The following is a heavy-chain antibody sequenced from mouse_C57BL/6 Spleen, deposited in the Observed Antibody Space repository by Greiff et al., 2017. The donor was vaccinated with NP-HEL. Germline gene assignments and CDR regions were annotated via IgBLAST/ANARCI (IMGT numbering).Heavy chain of an antibody. D-gene: IGHD2-5*01. J-gene: IGHJ3*01. CDR1: GYTFTSYW. CDR3: VRRTYYSNYGAWFAY. V-gene: IGHV1-61*01. Sequence: QVQLQQPGAELVRPGSSVKLSCKASGYTFTSYWMDWVKQRPGQGLEWIGNIYPSDSETHYNQKFKDKATLTVDKSSSTAYMQLSSLKSEDSAVYSCVRRTYYSNYGAWFAYWGQGTLVTVSA. CDR2: IYPSDSET.